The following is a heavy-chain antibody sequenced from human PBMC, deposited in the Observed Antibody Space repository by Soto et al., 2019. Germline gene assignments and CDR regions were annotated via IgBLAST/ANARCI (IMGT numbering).Heavy chain of an antibody. D-gene: IGHD3-10*01. CDR3: ARDGRNYGSGSYYKPNYYYYGMDV. V-gene: IGHV3-33*01. CDR2: IGYDGSNK. Sequence: QVQLVESGGGVVQPGRSLRLSCAASGFTFSSYGMHWVRQAPGKGREWVAVIGYDGSNKYYADSVKGRFTISRENSKNTLYLQMNSLRAEDTAVYYCARDGRNYGSGSYYKPNYYYYGMDVWGQGTTVTVSS. CDR1: GFTFSSYG. J-gene: IGHJ6*02.